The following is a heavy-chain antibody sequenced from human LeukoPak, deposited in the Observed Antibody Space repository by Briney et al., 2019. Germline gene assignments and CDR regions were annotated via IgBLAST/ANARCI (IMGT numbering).Heavy chain of an antibody. Sequence: PETLSLTCTVSGGSISSYYWSWIRQPPGKGLEWIGYIYYSGSTNYNPSLKSRVTISVDTSKNQFSLKLSSVTAADTAVYYCARDRHYYDSSGYYRGRWFDPWGQGTLVTVSS. CDR3: ARDRHYYDSSGYYRGRWFDP. V-gene: IGHV4-59*01. D-gene: IGHD3-22*01. J-gene: IGHJ5*02. CDR1: GGSISSYY. CDR2: IYYSGST.